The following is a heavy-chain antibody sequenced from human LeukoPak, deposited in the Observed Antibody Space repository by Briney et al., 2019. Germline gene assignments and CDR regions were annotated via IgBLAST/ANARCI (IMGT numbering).Heavy chain of an antibody. V-gene: IGHV4-4*02. CDR3: ARGGVAGTYYYYYYGMDV. Sequence: SETLSLTCAVSGGSISSSNWWSWVRQPPGKGLEWIGEIYHSGSTNYNPSLKSRVTISVDKSKNQVSLKLSSVTAADTAVYYCARGGVAGTYYYYYYGMDVWGKGTTVTVSS. CDR2: IYHSGST. D-gene: IGHD6-19*01. CDR1: GGSISSSNW. J-gene: IGHJ6*04.